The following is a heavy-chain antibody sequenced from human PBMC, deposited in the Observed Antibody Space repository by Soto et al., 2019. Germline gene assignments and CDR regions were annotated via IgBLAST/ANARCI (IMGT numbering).Heavy chain of an antibody. D-gene: IGHD1-26*01. J-gene: IGHJ5*02. CDR3: ARALRLATWFDP. CDR1: GGSFSGYY. Sequence: QVQLQQWGAGLLKPSETLSLTCAVYGGSFSGYYWSWIRQPPGKGLEWIGEINHSGSTNYNPSLKSRVTISVDTSKNQFSLKLSSVTAADTAVYYWARALRLATWFDPWGQGTLVTVSS. V-gene: IGHV4-34*01. CDR2: INHSGST.